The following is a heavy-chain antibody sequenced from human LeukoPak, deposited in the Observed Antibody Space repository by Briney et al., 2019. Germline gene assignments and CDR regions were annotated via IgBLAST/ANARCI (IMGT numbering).Heavy chain of an antibody. CDR2: IYPRDSRT. CDR3: ARHPDCTRTSCYVDYYGMDV. J-gene: IGHJ6*02. V-gene: IGHV5-51*01. CDR1: GYSFSSYW. D-gene: IGHD2-2*01. Sequence: GESLKISCKGSGYSFSSYWIAWVRQMPGKGLEWMGVIYPRDSRTTYSPSFQGQVTISADKSISTAYLQWSSLKASDTAMYYCARHPDCTRTSCYVDYYGMDVWGQGTTVTVSS.